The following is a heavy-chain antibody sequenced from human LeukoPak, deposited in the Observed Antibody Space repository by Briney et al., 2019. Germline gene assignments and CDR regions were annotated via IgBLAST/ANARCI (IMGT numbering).Heavy chain of an antibody. CDR2: IYLGDSDT. V-gene: IGHV5-51*01. CDR3: ARHPSYTSGWPLDY. CDR1: GYSFTNYW. J-gene: IGHJ4*02. Sequence: GESPKISGKGSGYSFTNYWIGWVRQMPGKGLEWMGIIYLGDSDTRYSPSFQGQVTISADKSISTAYLQWSSLKASDTAIYYCARHPSYTSGWPLDYWGQGTLVTVSS. D-gene: IGHD6-19*01.